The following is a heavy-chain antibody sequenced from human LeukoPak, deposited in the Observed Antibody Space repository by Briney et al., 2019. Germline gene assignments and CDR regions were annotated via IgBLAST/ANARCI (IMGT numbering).Heavy chain of an antibody. Sequence: ASVKVSCRASGYTFTSYYMHWVRQAPGQGLEWMGIINPSGGSTSYAQKFQGRVTMTRDTSTSTVYMELSSLRSEDTAVYYCARDQLVLYYYGSGSPFGYWGQGTLVTVSS. CDR3: ARDQLVLYYYGSGSPFGY. CDR1: GYTFTSYY. CDR2: INPSGGST. J-gene: IGHJ4*02. V-gene: IGHV1-46*01. D-gene: IGHD3-10*01.